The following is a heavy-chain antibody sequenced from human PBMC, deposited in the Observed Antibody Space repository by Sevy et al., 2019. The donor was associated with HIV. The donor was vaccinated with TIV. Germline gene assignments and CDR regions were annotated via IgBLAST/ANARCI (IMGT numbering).Heavy chain of an antibody. CDR3: AKEGSGPYYSNYGATFDY. Sequence: GGSLRLSCAASGFTFDDYAMHWVRQAPGKGLEWVSGISWNSGSIGYADSVKGRFTISRDNAKNSLYLQMNSLRAEDTALYYCAKEGSGPYYSNYGATFDYWGQGTLVTVSS. CDR2: ISWNSGSI. D-gene: IGHD4-4*01. CDR1: GFTFDDYA. J-gene: IGHJ4*02. V-gene: IGHV3-9*01.